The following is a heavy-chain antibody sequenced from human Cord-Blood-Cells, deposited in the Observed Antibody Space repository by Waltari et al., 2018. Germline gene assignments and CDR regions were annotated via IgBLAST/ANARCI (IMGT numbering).Heavy chain of an antibody. Sequence: QVQLVESGGGVVQPGRSLGLSCAASGFPFSSSAMHWVRQAPGKGLEWVAVISYDGSNKYYTDSVKVRFTISRDNSKNTLYLQMNSLRAEDTAVYYCARGFLGLQLDWGQGTMVTVSS. CDR1: GFPFSSSA. CDR3: ARGFLGLQLD. V-gene: IGHV3-30-3*01. CDR2: ISYDGSNK. D-gene: IGHD6-13*01. J-gene: IGHJ3*01.